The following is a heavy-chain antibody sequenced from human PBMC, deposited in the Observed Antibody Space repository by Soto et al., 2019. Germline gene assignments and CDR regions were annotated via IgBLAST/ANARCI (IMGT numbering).Heavy chain of an antibody. J-gene: IGHJ6*02. CDR2: IKPNSGGT. CDR3: ARDSVPIYVGYYYYGMDV. D-gene: IGHD3-3*01. CDR1: GYTFTGYY. V-gene: IGHV1-2*04. Sequence: QVQLVQSGAEVKKPGASVKVSCKASGYTFTGYYMHWVRQAPGQGLEWMGWIKPNSGGTNYAQKFQGWVPMTRDTSISTAYSELSRLRADATAVYYCARDSVPIYVGYYYYGMDVWGQGTTVTVSS.